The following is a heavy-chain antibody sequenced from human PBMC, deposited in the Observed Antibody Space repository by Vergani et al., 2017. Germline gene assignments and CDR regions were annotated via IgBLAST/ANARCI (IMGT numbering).Heavy chain of an antibody. J-gene: IGHJ4*02. V-gene: IGHV4-34*01. CDR1: GGSFSDYY. D-gene: IGHD1-1*01. CDR2: INHSGST. Sequence: QVQLQQWGAGLLKPSETLSLTCAVYGGSFSDYYWSWIRQPPGKGLEWIGEINHSGSTNYNPSVKTRVTISVGTSKNQVSLKLSSVAAADTAVYYCARGPSAGWNDGWGQGTLVTVSS. CDR3: ARGPSAGWNDG.